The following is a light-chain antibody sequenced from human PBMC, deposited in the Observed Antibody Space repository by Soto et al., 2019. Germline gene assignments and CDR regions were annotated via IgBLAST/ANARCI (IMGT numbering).Light chain of an antibody. Sequence: IVMTQSPATLSVSXGERATLFAMARLSNARTLAWYRQSPAKAPRVLXXGESTRATGIQARLSGSGSGKESTLNINSLQSEEFAVYYCKQYNNWPMWTFGQGTKVEIK. J-gene: IGKJ1*01. CDR2: GES. CDR1: LSNART. CDR3: KQYNNWPMWT. V-gene: IGKV3-15*01.